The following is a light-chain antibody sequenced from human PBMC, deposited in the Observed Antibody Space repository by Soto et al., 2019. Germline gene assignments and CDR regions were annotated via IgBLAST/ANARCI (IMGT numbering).Light chain of an antibody. V-gene: IGLV2-23*01. Sequence: QSALTQPASVSGSPGQSITISCTGTSNDVGSYNLVSWYQQHPGKAPKLMIYEGTKRPSGVSNRFSASKSGNTASLTISGLQAEDEADYYCCSYAGSSTWVFGGGTKLTVL. J-gene: IGLJ3*02. CDR2: EGT. CDR3: CSYAGSSTWV. CDR1: SNDVGSYNL.